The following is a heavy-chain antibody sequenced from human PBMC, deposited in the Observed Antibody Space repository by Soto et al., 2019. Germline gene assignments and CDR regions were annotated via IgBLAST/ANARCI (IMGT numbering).Heavy chain of an antibody. D-gene: IGHD1-26*01. CDR2: FDPEDGET. V-gene: IGHV1-24*01. Sequence: GASVKVSCKVSGYTLTELSMHWVRQAPGKGLEWMGGFDPEDGETIYAQKFQGRVTMTEDTSTDTAYMELSSLRSEDTAVYYCATGGARGGETDAFDLWGQGTMVPVSS. CDR1: GYTLTELS. J-gene: IGHJ3*01. CDR3: ATGGARGGETDAFDL.